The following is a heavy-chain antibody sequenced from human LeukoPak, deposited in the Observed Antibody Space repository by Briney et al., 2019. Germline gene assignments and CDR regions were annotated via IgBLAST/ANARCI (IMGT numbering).Heavy chain of an antibody. V-gene: IGHV3-7*01. D-gene: IGHD3-22*01. Sequence: GGSLRLSCAASGFTFSSYWMSWVRQAPGKGLESVANIKQDGSEKYYVDSVKGRFTISRDNAKNSLYLQMNSLRAEDTAVYYCARVGSYDSSGYYHPPFDYWGQGTLVTVSS. CDR2: IKQDGSEK. CDR3: ARVGSYDSSGYYHPPFDY. J-gene: IGHJ4*02. CDR1: GFTFSSYW.